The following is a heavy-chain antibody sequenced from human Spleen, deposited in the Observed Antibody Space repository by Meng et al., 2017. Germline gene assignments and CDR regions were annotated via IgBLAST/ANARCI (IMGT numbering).Heavy chain of an antibody. V-gene: IGHV4-4*02. D-gene: IGHD2-21*01. Sequence: LGGSGPGMGEPSGVLSVNCVVSGVSISSSYWWSWVRKPPGKGLEWIGEIYHSWSNNYNPSLESRVNISVDKSKNQYSLKLSSVTAADTAVYYCARAGDSENWFGPWGQGILVTVSS. CDR2: IYHSWSN. J-gene: IGHJ5*02. CDR3: ARAGDSENWFGP. CDR1: GVSISSSYW.